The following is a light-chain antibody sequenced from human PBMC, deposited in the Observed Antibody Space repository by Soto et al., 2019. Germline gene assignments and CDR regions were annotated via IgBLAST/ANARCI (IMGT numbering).Light chain of an antibody. V-gene: IGLV2-11*01. CDR3: CSYVGSDSSFV. CDR2: DVS. CDR1: SNDVGGYNF. Sequence: VLTQPRSLSGSPGQSVTISCTGTSNDVGGYNFVSWYQQHPGKVPKLIIYDVSIRPSGVPDRFSASKSGITASLTISGLQAEDEADYYCCSYVGSDSSFVFGSGTKVTVL. J-gene: IGLJ1*01.